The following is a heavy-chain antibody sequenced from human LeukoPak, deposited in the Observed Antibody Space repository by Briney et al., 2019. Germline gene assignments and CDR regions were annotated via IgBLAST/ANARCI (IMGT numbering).Heavy chain of an antibody. CDR3: ARRSDYINY. J-gene: IGHJ4*02. Sequence: GESLKISCKGSGYSFASYWIGWVRQMPGKGLEWMGIIYPGDSDTRYNPSFQGQVTISVDKSISTAYLQWSRLKASDTAMYYCARRSDYINYWGQGTLVTVSS. CDR1: GYSFASYW. CDR2: IYPGDSDT. V-gene: IGHV5-51*01.